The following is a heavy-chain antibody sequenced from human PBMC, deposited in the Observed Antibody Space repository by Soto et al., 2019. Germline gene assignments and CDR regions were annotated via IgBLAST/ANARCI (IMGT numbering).Heavy chain of an antibody. CDR1: GFTFSNYA. Sequence: QVQLVESGGGVVQPGTSLRLSCEASGFTFSNYAMHWVRQAPGKGLEWVAVISYDGSNKYYGDSGKGRFTISRDNSKKTLYLQMSSLRSEYTAVYYCATLNMVSVGCTVLDIWGQGTVVTVSS. D-gene: IGHD2-8*01. CDR3: ATLNMVSVGCTVLDI. J-gene: IGHJ3*02. V-gene: IGHV3-30*03. CDR2: ISYDGSNK.